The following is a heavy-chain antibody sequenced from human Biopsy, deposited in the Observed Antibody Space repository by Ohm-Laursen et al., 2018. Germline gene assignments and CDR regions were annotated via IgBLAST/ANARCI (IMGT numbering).Heavy chain of an antibody. CDR2: INDSGRT. V-gene: IGHV4-34*01. Sequence: PSETLSLTCGVYGGSFSGYYCSWIRQPPGKGLEWIGEINDSGRTNYNPSLRGRVTFSVDTSKNRFSLKLSSVTAADTAVYYCARGTNYYGSGRNRHWFDPWGQGTQVTVSS. CDR3: ARGTNYYGSGRNRHWFDP. J-gene: IGHJ5*02. CDR1: GGSFSGYY. D-gene: IGHD3-10*01.